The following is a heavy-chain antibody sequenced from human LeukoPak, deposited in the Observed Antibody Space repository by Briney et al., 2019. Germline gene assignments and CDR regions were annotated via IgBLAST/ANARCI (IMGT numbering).Heavy chain of an antibody. CDR3: ARDKVTMVRGVINNYNWFDP. V-gene: IGHV1-46*01. CDR1: GYTFTSYY. Sequence: ASVKVSCKASGYTFTSYYMHWVRQAPGQGLEWMGIINPSGGSTSYAQKFQGRVTMTRDTSTSTVYMELSSLRSEDTAVYYCARDKVTMVRGVINNYNWFDPWGQGTLVTVSS. J-gene: IGHJ5*02. CDR2: INPSGGST. D-gene: IGHD3-10*01.